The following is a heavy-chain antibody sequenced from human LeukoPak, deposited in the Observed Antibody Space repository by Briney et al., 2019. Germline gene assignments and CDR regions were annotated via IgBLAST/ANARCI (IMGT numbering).Heavy chain of an antibody. V-gene: IGHV1-2*02. CDR3: ARGDIVVVPTARFDP. CDR2: INPNSGGT. CDR1: GYTFTGYY. J-gene: IGHJ5*02. D-gene: IGHD2-2*01. Sequence: ASVKVSCKASGYTFTGYYMHWVRQAPGQGLEWMGWINPNSGGTNYAQKFQGRVTMTRDTSISTAYMELRRLRSDDTAVYYCARGDIVVVPTARFDPWGQGTLVTVSS.